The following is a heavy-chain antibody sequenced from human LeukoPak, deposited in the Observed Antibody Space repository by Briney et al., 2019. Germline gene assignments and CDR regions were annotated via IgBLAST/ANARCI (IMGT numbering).Heavy chain of an antibody. V-gene: IGHV4-34*01. CDR3: ARGGARAQFIVQRGNWFDP. D-gene: IGHD1-26*01. CDR2: INHSGST. CDR1: GGSFSGYY. J-gene: IGHJ5*02. Sequence: PSETLSLTCAVYGGSFSGYYRSWIRQPPGKGLEWIGEINHSGSTNYNPSLKSRVTISVDTSKNQFSLKLSSVTAADTAVYYCARGGARAQFIVQRGNWFDPWGQGTLVTVSS.